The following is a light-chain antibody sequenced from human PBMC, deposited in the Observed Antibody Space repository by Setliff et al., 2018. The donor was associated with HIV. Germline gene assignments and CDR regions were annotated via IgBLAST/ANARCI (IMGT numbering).Light chain of an antibody. V-gene: IGLV1-44*01. CDR1: NSNIGSST. CDR2: SND. CDR3: AAWDDRLNGFYV. J-gene: IGLJ1*01. Sequence: QSVLTQPPSASGTPGQRVTISCSGSNSNIGSSTVNWYQQLPGTAPKLFIYSNDQRPSGVPDRFSGSKSGTSASLAISGLQSEDEANYYCAAWDDRLNGFYVFGTGTKVTVL.